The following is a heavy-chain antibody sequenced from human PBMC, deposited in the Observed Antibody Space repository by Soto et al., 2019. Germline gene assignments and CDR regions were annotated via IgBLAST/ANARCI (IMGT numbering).Heavy chain of an antibody. Sequence: SETLSLTCTVSGGSISSYYWSWIRQPPGKGLEWIGYIYYSGSTNYNPSLKSRVTISVDTSKNQFSLKLSSVTAADTAVYYCARAVMVVAARNWFDPWGQGTLVTVSS. CDR3: ARAVMVVAARNWFDP. CDR2: IYYSGST. J-gene: IGHJ5*02. V-gene: IGHV4-59*01. CDR1: GGSISSYY. D-gene: IGHD2-15*01.